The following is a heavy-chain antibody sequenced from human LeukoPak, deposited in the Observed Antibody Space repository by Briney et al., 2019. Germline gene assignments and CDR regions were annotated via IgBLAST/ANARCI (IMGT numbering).Heavy chain of an antibody. CDR2: INSDGSTT. CDR1: GFTFSSYW. V-gene: IGHV3-74*01. J-gene: IGHJ4*02. CDR3: ARIYGGTFDY. D-gene: IGHD4-23*01. Sequence: PGGFLRLSCAASGFTFSSYWMHWVRQAPGKGLVWVSRINSDGSTTSYADSVKGRFTISRDNAKNTLYLQMNSLRGEDTAVYYCARIYGGTFDYWGQGTLVTVSS.